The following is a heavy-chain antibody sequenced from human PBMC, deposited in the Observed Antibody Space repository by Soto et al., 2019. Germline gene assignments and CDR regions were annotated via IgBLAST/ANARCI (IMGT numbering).Heavy chain of an antibody. CDR2: IYYSGST. CDR1: GGSISSGDYY. CDR3: ARDQGYYGSGTLDP. J-gene: IGHJ5*01. Sequence: SETLSFTCTVSGGSISSGDYYWSWIRQPPGKGLEWIGYIYYSGSTYYNPSLKSRVTISVDTSKNQFSLKLSSVTAADTAVYYCARDQGYYGSGTLDPWGQGTLVTVSS. V-gene: IGHV4-30-4*01. D-gene: IGHD3-10*01.